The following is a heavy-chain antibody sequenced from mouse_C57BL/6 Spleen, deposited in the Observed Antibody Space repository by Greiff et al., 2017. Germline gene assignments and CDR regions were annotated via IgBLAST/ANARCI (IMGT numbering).Heavy chain of an antibody. D-gene: IGHD1-1*01. CDR1: GYAFSSSW. CDR2: IYPGDGDT. CDR3: ARSGDDGSSHYYAMDY. J-gene: IGHJ4*01. V-gene: IGHV1-82*01. Sequence: VQLQQSGPELVKPGASVKISCKASGYAFSSSWMNWVKQRPGKGLEWIGGIYPGDGDTNYNGKFKGKATLTADKSSGTAYMQLSSLTSEDSAVYFCARSGDDGSSHYYAMDYWGQGTSVTVSS.